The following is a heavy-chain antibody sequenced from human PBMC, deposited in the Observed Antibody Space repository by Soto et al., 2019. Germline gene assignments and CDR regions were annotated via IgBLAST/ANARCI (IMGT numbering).Heavy chain of an antibody. J-gene: IGHJ5*02. CDR2: IYYSGNT. D-gene: IGHD2-2*02. CDR3: ARESHTSAWTNWFGP. CDR1: GGSISSSSYY. Sequence: SETLSLTCTVSGGSISSSSYYWGWIRQPPGKGLEWIGSIYYSGNTYYNPSLKSRVTISVDTSKNQFSLKLSSVTAADTAVYYCARESHTSAWTNWFGPWGQGTLVTVSS. V-gene: IGHV4-39*02.